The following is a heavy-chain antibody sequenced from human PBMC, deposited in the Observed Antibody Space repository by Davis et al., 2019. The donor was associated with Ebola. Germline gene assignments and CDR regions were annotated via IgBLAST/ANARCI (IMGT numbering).Heavy chain of an antibody. CDR1: EFTFRSYW. CDR2: IVTDGSTT. CDR3: AREVGGRAGY. Sequence: PGGSLRLSCVGSEFTFRSYWFHWVRQAPGKGLEWVSRIVTDGSTTNYADSVRGRFTISRDNAKNTLFLQMNSLRADDTAVYYCAREVGGRAGYWGQGTLVTVSS. V-gene: IGHV3-74*01. J-gene: IGHJ4*02.